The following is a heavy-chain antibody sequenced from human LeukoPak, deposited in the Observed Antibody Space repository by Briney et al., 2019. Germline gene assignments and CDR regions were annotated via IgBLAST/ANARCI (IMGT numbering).Heavy chain of an antibody. CDR3: ARVRGYDFWSGYSIDAFDI. Sequence: SETLSLTCTVSGGSISSYYWSWIRQPPGKGLEWIGYIYYSGSTNYNPSLKSRVTISVDTSKNQFSLKLSSVTAADTAVYYCARVRGYDFWSGYSIDAFDIWGQGTMVTVSS. D-gene: IGHD3-3*01. V-gene: IGHV4-59*01. CDR1: GGSISSYY. CDR2: IYYSGST. J-gene: IGHJ3*02.